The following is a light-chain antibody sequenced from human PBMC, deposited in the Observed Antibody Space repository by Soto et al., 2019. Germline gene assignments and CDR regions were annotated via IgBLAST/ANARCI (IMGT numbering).Light chain of an antibody. CDR3: QQFNSSPFT. V-gene: IGKV1-9*01. J-gene: IGKJ4*01. CDR1: QDIRSS. CDR2: TVT. Sequence: DIQLTQSPSFLSASVGDRLTITCRASQDIRSSLAWYQQKPGKAPNLLIYTVTTLRSGVPSRFSGSRSGTEFTLTISSRQPEDFATYYCQQFNSSPFTFGGGTKVEI.